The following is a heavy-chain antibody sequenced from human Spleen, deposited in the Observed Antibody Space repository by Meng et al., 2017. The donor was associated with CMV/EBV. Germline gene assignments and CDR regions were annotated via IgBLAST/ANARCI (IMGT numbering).Heavy chain of an antibody. CDR1: GFIFSSYG. V-gene: IGHV3-30*02. J-gene: IGHJ4*02. CDR3: AKDLFAVGYCGGDCYTLVDY. Sequence: LSLTCVASGFIFSSYGMHWVRQGPGKGLEWGALIRYDGSNKYYGDSVKGRFTISRDNSKDTLHLQMNSLRVEDTAVYYCAKDLFAVGYCGGDCYTLVDYWGQGTLVTVSS. CDR2: IRYDGSNK. D-gene: IGHD2-21*01.